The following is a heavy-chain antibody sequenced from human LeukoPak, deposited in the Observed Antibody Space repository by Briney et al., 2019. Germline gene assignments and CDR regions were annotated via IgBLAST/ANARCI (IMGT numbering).Heavy chain of an antibody. CDR1: GYTFTSYG. D-gene: IGHD3-3*01. J-gene: IGHJ4*02. CDR3: ARESPYDFWSGYYMSFGSPHLLDY. Sequence: ASVKVSCKASGYTFTSYGISWVRQAPGQGLEWMGWISAYNGNTNYAQKLQGRVTMTTDTSTSTAYMELRSLRSEDTAVYYCARESPYDFWSGYYMSFGSPHLLDYWGQGTLVTVSS. V-gene: IGHV1-18*01. CDR2: ISAYNGNT.